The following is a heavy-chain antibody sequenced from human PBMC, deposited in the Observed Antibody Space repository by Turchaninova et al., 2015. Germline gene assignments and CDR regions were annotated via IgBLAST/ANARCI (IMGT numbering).Heavy chain of an antibody. CDR1: EFTFSRYA. J-gene: IGHJ4*02. CDR3: AKAKYSYGYQFDY. Sequence: EVQLVEYGGGLVQPGGSLGICCAASEFTFSRYAINWVRQAPGRWLEWVSSSVGSGVTTYYTDSVKGRFTISRDNSKNTLYLQMDSLRAEDTAVYYCAKAKYSYGYQFDYWGQGTLVTVSS. V-gene: IGHV3-23*04. D-gene: IGHD5-18*01. CDR2: SVGSGVTT.